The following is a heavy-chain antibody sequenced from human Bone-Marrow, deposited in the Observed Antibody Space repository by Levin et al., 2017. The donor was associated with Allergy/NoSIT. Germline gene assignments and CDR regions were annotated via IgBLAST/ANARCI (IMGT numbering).Heavy chain of an antibody. CDR1: GASVSSVSYY. J-gene: IGHJ6*02. D-gene: IGHD3-10*01. CDR3: TGLRVTVVRRNYYGMDV. V-gene: IGHV4-61*01. Sequence: SQTLSLTCTVSGASVSSVSYYWTWIRQPPGKELQWIGHVSYTGRTTYNPSLKSRVAISVDTSKNQMFLHMTSVTAADTAFSVCTGLRVTVVRRNYYGMDVWGQGTTVTVSS. CDR2: VSYTGRT.